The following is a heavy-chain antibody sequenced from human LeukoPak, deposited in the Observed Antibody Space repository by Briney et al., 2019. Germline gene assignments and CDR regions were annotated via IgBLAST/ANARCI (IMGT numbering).Heavy chain of an antibody. CDR3: ARGQWLADY. CDR2: ISSSSSYI. Sequence: GGSLRLSCAASGFTFDDYAMHWVRQAPGKGLEWVSSISSSSSYIYYADSVKGRFTISRDNAKNSLYLQMNSLRAEDTAVYYCARGQWLADYWGQGTLVTVSS. D-gene: IGHD6-19*01. CDR1: GFTFDDYA. J-gene: IGHJ4*02. V-gene: IGHV3-21*01.